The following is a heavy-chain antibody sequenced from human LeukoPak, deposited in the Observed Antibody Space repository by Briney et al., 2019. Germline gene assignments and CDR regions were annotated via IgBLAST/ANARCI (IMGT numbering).Heavy chain of an antibody. CDR2: ISGSGGST. V-gene: IGHV3-23*01. Sequence: PGGSLRLSCAASGFTFSSYAMSWVRQAPGKGLGWVSAISGSGGSTYYADSVKGRFTISRDNSKNTLYLQMNSLRAEDTAVYYCAKDRQAGYYYYYYMDVWGKGTTVTVSS. CDR1: GFTFSSYA. J-gene: IGHJ6*03. CDR3: AKDRQAGYYYYYYMDV.